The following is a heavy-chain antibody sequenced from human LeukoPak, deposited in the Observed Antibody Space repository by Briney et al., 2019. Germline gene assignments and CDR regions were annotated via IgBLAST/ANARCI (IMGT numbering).Heavy chain of an antibody. J-gene: IGHJ3*02. Sequence: KSSETLSLTCTVSGGSISSYYWSWIRQPPGKGLEWIGYIYYSGSTNYNPSLKSRVTISVDTSKNQFSLKLSSVTAADTAVYYCARKVRFQRREGFNAFDIWGQGTMVTVSS. V-gene: IGHV4-59*08. D-gene: IGHD6-25*01. CDR3: ARKVRFQRREGFNAFDI. CDR2: IYYSGST. CDR1: GGSISSYY.